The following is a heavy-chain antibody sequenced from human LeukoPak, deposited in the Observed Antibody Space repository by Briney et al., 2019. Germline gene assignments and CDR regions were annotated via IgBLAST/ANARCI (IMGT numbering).Heavy chain of an antibody. CDR2: IRFDGTNR. V-gene: IGHV3-30*02. CDR3: ARDAYHSGDLDQ. Sequence: GGSLRLSCAASGFTFSNHIMHWVRQAPGKGLEWVSFIRFDGTNRHYVDSVKGRFTISRDNPNNMLYLQMNSLKFDDTAVYHCARDAYHSGDLDQWGEGTLVIVSS. J-gene: IGHJ4*02. D-gene: IGHD3/OR15-3a*01. CDR1: GFTFSNHI.